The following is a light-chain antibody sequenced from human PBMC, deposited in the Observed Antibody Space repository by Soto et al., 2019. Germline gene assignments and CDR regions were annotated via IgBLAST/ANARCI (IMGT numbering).Light chain of an antibody. CDR2: AAS. CDR3: QHYNSYSEA. Sequence: IQMTQSPSSLSASVGDSVTITCRSSQGIRNDLDWFQQKPGRAPKLLIYAASNLQSGVPSRFGGSGSGTEFTLTISSLQPDDFATYYCQHYNSYSEAFGQGTKVDIK. CDR1: QGIRND. J-gene: IGKJ1*01. V-gene: IGKV1-17*01.